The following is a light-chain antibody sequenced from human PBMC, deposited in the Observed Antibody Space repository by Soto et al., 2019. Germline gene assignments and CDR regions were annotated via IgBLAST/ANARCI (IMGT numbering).Light chain of an antibody. CDR2: AAS. Sequence: DIQMTQSPSSLSASVGDRVTITCRASQGISTYLAWYQQKPGKVPKLLIYAASTLQSGVPSRFSGSGSGTDFTLTISSLQPEDVATYYCQKYNSDPPFTFGPGTKVDIK. CDR3: QKYNSDPPFT. CDR1: QGISTY. V-gene: IGKV1-27*01. J-gene: IGKJ3*01.